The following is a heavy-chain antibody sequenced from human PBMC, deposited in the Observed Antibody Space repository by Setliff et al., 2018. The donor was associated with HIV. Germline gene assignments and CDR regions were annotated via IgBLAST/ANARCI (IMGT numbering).Heavy chain of an antibody. V-gene: IGHV4-38-2*01. CDR1: GYSISSGYY. Sequence: SETLSLTCAVSGYSISSGYYWGWIRQPPGKGLEWIGSIYHSGSTYYNPSLKSRVTISVDTSKNQFSLKLSSVTAADTAVYYCASLFYYNRIDYWGQGTLVTVS. CDR3: ASLFYYNRIDY. D-gene: IGHD2-21*01. CDR2: IYHSGST. J-gene: IGHJ4*02.